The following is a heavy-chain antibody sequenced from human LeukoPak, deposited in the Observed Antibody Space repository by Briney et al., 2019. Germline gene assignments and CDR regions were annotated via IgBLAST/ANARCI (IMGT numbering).Heavy chain of an antibody. CDR2: INPIGGRT. D-gene: IGHD4-17*01. Sequence: RASVKVSCKASGYTFISYYMHWVRQAPGQGLEWMGIINPIGGRTSYAQKFQGRVTMTRDTSTSTVYMDLSSLRSEDTAVYYCARDAMSSVTTSPHYFDYWGQGTLVTVSS. CDR1: GYTFISYY. CDR3: ARDAMSSVTTSPHYFDY. V-gene: IGHV1-46*01. J-gene: IGHJ4*02.